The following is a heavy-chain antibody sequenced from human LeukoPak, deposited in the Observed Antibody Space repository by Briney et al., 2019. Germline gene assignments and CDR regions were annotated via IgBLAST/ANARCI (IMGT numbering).Heavy chain of an antibody. CDR3: ARDLRDYSGWFDP. CDR1: NYSIRSHYY. CDR2: IYHSGST. Sequence: SETLSFTCTVSNYSIRSHYYWGWIRQPPGKGLEWIGSIYHSGSTYYNPSLKSRVTISVDTSKNQFSLKLSSVTAADTAVYYCARDLRDYSGWFDPWGQGTLVTVSS. J-gene: IGHJ5*02. D-gene: IGHD1-26*01. V-gene: IGHV4-38-2*02.